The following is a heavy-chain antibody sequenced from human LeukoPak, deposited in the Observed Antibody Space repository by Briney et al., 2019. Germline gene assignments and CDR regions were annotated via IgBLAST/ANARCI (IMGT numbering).Heavy chain of an antibody. J-gene: IGHJ4*01. CDR1: GGSISSSSYY. V-gene: IGHV4-39*01. CDR2: IYYSGST. CDR3: ASYDSSGYYFLDY. D-gene: IGHD3-22*01. Sequence: SETLSLTCTVSGGSISSSSYYWGWIRQPPGKGLEWIGSIYYSGSTYYNPSLKSRVTISVDTSKNQFSLKLSSVTAAHTAVYYCASYDSSGYYFLDYWGHGTLVTVSS.